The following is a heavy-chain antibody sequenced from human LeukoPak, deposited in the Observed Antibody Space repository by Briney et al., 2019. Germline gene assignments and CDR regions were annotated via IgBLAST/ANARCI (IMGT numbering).Heavy chain of an antibody. Sequence: SGTLSLTCAVSGDSINSDNWWSWVRQPPGKGLEWIGEIYQSGSTNYNPSLKSRVTISVDKSRNHFSLKVDSVTAADTAVYYCTRGGSYNYFDYWGQGTLVTVSS. CDR3: TRGGSYNYFDY. J-gene: IGHJ4*02. CDR1: GDSINSDNW. CDR2: IYQSGST. D-gene: IGHD3-16*01. V-gene: IGHV4-4*02.